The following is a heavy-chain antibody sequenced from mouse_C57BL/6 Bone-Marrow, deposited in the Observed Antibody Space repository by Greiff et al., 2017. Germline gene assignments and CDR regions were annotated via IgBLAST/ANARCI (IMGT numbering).Heavy chain of an antibody. V-gene: IGHV1-47*01. J-gene: IGHJ4*01. D-gene: IGHD1-1*01. Sequence: QVQLKESGAELVKPGASVKMSCKASGYTFTTYPIDWMKQNHGKSLEWIGNFHPYNDDTKYNEKFKGKATLTVEKSSSTVYMELSRLTSDDSAVYYCARRGSSYGGDMDYWGQGTSVTVSS. CDR1: GYTFTTYP. CDR3: ARRGSSYGGDMDY. CDR2: FHPYNDDT.